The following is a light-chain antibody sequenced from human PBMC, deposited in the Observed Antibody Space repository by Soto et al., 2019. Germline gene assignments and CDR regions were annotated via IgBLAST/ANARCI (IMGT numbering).Light chain of an antibody. J-gene: IGKJ1*01. CDR2: DAS. Sequence: EIVLTQSPATLSLSPGERATLSCRASQSVSSYLAWYQQKPGQAPRLLIYDASNRATGIPARFSGSGSGTDFTLTISSLEPEDFAVYYCQQCVTAPLTFGPGTKVEI. V-gene: IGKV3-11*01. CDR1: QSVSSY. CDR3: QQCVTAPLT.